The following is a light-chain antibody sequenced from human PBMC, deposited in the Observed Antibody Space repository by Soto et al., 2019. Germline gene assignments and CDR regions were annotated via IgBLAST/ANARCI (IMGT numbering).Light chain of an antibody. J-gene: IGLJ2*01. Sequence: QTVVTQPPSASGTPGQRVTISCSGSSSNIGSNYVYWYQQVPGTAPRLLMYRASQRPSGVPDRFSGSKSGTSASLAISGLRPEDEADYYCAAWDDTLNGLVFGGGTKVTVL. V-gene: IGLV1-47*01. CDR1: SSNIGSNY. CDR2: RAS. CDR3: AAWDDTLNGLV.